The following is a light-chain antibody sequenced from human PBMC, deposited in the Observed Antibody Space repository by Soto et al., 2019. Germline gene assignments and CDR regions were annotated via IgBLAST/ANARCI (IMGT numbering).Light chain of an antibody. J-gene: IGKJ1*01. Sequence: EILLTQSPGTLSLSPGERATLSCMASQSVSNNYLAWYQQKPGQAPRLLIYGASNRATGIPDRFSGSGSGTDFTLKIRRLEPEDFAVYYCQQYGSSGTFGQGTTVDIK. CDR2: GAS. V-gene: IGKV3-20*01. CDR1: QSVSNNY. CDR3: QQYGSSGT.